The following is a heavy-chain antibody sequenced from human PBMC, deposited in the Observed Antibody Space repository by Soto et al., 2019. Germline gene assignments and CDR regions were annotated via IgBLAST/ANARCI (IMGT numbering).Heavy chain of an antibody. Sequence: ASVKVSCKASGYTFTSYYRHGVRQAPGRGLEWMGIINPSGGSTSYAQKFQGRVTMTRDTSTSTVYMELSSLRSEDTAVYYCARVADYDILTRTPGGMDVWGQRTTVTLSS. CDR2: INPSGGST. CDR3: ARVADYDILTRTPGGMDV. J-gene: IGHJ6*02. CDR1: GYTFTSYY. D-gene: IGHD3-9*01. V-gene: IGHV1-46*01.